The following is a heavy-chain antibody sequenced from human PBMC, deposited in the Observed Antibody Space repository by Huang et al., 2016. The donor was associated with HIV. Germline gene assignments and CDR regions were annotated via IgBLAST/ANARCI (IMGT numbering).Heavy chain of an antibody. J-gene: IGHJ3*01. CDR2: MREDRCQK. V-gene: IGHV3-7*01. CDR1: DFSFSNDW. Sequence: EVQLVESGGGLVEPGGSLRLSCVASDFSFSNDWMMWLRQVPGKGFEWVASMREDRCQKDYLDAVQGRVIISRDNPKNSLYLQMNNVRSEDAGVYYCACDPFIKAFDLWGQGTLVTVSS. CDR3: ACDPFIKAFDL.